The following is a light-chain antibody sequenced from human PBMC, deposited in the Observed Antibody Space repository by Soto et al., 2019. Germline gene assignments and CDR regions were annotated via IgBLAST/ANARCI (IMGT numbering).Light chain of an antibody. J-gene: IGKJ4*01. Sequence: EIVMTQSPVTLSVSPGERATLSCRASHSVRSNLAWYQQKPGQAPSLLIYGAFTRATGIPTRFSGTGSGAEFTLTISSLQSEDFAVYYCQQHNDWPRLTFGGGTKVDIK. CDR2: GAF. CDR1: HSVRSN. CDR3: QQHNDWPRLT. V-gene: IGKV3-15*01.